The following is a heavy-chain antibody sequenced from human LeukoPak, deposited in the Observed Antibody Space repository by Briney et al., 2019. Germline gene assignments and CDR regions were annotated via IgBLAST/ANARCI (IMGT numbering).Heavy chain of an antibody. J-gene: IGHJ4*02. Sequence: GGSLRLSCAASGFTFDDYAMHWVRQAPGKGLEWVSGISWNSGSIGYADSVKGRFTISRDNAKNSLYLQMNSLRAEDTALYYCAKAPYCGGDCSPYYFDYWGQGTLVTVSS. CDR3: AKAPYCGGDCSPYYFDY. CDR2: ISWNSGSI. V-gene: IGHV3-9*01. CDR1: GFTFDDYA. D-gene: IGHD2-21*02.